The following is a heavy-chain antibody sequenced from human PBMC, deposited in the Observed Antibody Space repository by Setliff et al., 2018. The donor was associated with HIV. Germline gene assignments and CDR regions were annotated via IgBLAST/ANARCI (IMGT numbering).Heavy chain of an antibody. Sequence: PGGSLRLSCAASGFSFSSYGMHWVRQAPGKGLEWVAGIWYDGNNKYYEDSVKGRFTISRDNSKNTVHLQMNSLRVEDMAVYYCAKELGGSGIDAFDIWGQGTMVTVSS. CDR3: AKELGGSGIDAFDI. D-gene: IGHD3-10*01. CDR1: GFSFSSYG. CDR2: IWYDGNNK. J-gene: IGHJ3*02. V-gene: IGHV3-30*02.